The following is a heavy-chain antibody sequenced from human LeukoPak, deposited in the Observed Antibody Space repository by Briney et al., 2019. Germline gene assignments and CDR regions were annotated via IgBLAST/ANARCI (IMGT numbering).Heavy chain of an antibody. CDR2: IKTKTDGETT. CDR1: GFTFTNAW. V-gene: IGHV3-15*01. J-gene: IGHJ4*02. Sequence: PGGSLRLSCAASGFTFTNAWMTWVRQAPGKGLEWVGRIKTKTDGETTDYAAPVKGRFTISRDDSRNTLHLQMNSLKTDDTAVYYCTTGPFWGQGTLVTVSS. CDR3: TTGPF.